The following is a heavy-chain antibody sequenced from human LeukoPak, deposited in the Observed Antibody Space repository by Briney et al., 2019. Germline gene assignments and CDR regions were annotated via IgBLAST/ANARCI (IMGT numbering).Heavy chain of an antibody. Sequence: SETLSLTCTVSGGSISGSSYYWGWIRQPPGKGLEWIGSIYYSGSTYYNPSLKSRVTISVDTSKNQFSLKLSSVTAADTAVYYCARQSYCSGGSCYSPKIDYWGQGTLVTVSS. J-gene: IGHJ4*02. CDR2: IYYSGST. D-gene: IGHD2-15*01. V-gene: IGHV4-39*01. CDR1: GGSISGSSYY. CDR3: ARQSYCSGGSCYSPKIDY.